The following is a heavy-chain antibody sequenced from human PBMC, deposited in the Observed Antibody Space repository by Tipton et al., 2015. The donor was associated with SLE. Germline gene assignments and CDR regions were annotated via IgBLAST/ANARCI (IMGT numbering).Heavy chain of an antibody. CDR1: GGSFGNYA. J-gene: IGHJ4*02. V-gene: IGHV1-69*13. CDR2: VIPIFGTA. D-gene: IGHD6-25*01. CDR3: ARESRGN. Sequence: QSGAEVKKPGSSVRVSCKASGGSFGNYAVSWVRQAPGQGLEWMGRVIPIFGTADYAQKFQDRLTIAADESTGTVYMDLSGLTSEDTAIYYCARESRGNWGQGTLVTVSS.